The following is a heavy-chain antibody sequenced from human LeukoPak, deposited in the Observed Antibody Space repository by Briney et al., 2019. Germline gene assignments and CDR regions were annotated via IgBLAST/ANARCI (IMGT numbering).Heavy chain of an antibody. J-gene: IGHJ4*02. D-gene: IGHD1-26*01. CDR3: ARDFGSSSGSCKD. Sequence: SETLSLTCTVSGYSISSGYYWGWMRQPPGKGLEWIGSIYHSGSTYYNPSLKSRVTISVDTSKNQFSLKLSSVTAADTAVYYCARDFGSSSGSCKDWGQRTLVTVSS. V-gene: IGHV4-38-2*02. CDR2: IYHSGST. CDR1: GYSISSGYY.